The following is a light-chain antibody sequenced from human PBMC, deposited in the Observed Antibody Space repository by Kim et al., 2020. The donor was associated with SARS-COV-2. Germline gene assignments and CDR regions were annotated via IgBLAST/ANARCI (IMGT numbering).Light chain of an antibody. CDR1: TGSVYTSDV. J-gene: IGLJ3*02. CDR3: VLYMGSGTWV. Sequence: GGTVTITCGLSTGSVYTSDVPSWYQQTPGQAPRTLIYNTNTRSSGVPDRCSGSILGNKAALTITGAQADDESDYYCVLYMGSGTWVFGGGTQLTVL. CDR2: NTN. V-gene: IGLV8-61*01.